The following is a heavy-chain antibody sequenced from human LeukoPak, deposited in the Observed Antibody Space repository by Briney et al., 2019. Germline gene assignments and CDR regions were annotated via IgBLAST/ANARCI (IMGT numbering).Heavy chain of an antibody. J-gene: IGHJ4*02. CDR3: ATFTGTTAY. CDR2: TNPNTGGA. V-gene: IGHV1-2*02. D-gene: IGHD1-7*01. CDR1: GYVFTTYH. Sequence: ASVKVSCKSSGYVFTTYHIHWVRQAPGQGLELVGWTNPNTGGANHVQKFQGRVTMTRDTSIATAYMELSGLKSDDTALYFCATFTGTTAYWGQGTLVTVSS.